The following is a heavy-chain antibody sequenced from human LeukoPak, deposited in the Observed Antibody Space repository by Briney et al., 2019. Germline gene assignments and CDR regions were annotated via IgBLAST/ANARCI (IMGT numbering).Heavy chain of an antibody. CDR2: INHSGST. CDR3: ARRVLEYLTVTTYYFDY. CDR1: GGSFSGYY. Sequence: PSETLSLTCAVYGGSFSGYYWSWICQPPGKGLEWIGDINHSGSTNYNPSLKSRVTISVDTSKNQFSLKLSSVTAADTAVYYCARRVLEYLTVTTYYFDYWGQGTLVTVSS. V-gene: IGHV4-34*01. J-gene: IGHJ4*02. D-gene: IGHD4-17*01.